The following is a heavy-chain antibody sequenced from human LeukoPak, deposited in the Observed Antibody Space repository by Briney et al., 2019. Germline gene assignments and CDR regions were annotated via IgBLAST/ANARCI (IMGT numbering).Heavy chain of an antibody. Sequence: SETLSLTCTVSGGSISSYYWSWIRQPPGKGLEWIGYIYYSGSTNYNPSLKSRVTISVDTSKNQFSLKLSSVTAADTAVYYCAREVRVATNYYYGMDVWGQGTTVTVTS. V-gene: IGHV4-59*01. CDR3: AREVRVATNYYYGMDV. CDR2: IYYSGST. D-gene: IGHD1-1*01. J-gene: IGHJ6*02. CDR1: GGSISSYY.